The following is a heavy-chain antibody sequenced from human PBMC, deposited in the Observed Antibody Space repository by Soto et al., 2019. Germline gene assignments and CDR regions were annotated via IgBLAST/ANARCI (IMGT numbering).Heavy chain of an antibody. J-gene: IGHJ6*02. Sequence: GGSLRLSCAASGFTFSSYAMSWVRQAPGKGLEWVSAISGSGGSTYYADSVKGRFTISRDNSKNTLYLQMNSLRAEDTAVYYCAKDHSSSWYSYSGMDVWGQGTSVTVSS. V-gene: IGHV3-23*01. D-gene: IGHD6-13*01. CDR3: AKDHSSSWYSYSGMDV. CDR2: ISGSGGST. CDR1: GFTFSSYA.